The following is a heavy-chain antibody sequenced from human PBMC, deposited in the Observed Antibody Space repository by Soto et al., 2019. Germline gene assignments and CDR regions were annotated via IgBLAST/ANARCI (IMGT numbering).Heavy chain of an antibody. Sequence: QVQLVQSGAEVKKPGSSVKVSCKASGGTFSSYAISWVRQAPGQRLEWMGGIIPIFGTANYAQKFQGRVTITAGESTSTADMELSSLRSEDTAVYYCAGTLNSGYFYWALPFQHWGQGTLVTVSS. V-gene: IGHV1-69*01. CDR2: IIPIFGTA. J-gene: IGHJ1*01. CDR3: AGTLNSGYFYWALPFQH. CDR1: GGTFSSYA. D-gene: IGHD3-9*01.